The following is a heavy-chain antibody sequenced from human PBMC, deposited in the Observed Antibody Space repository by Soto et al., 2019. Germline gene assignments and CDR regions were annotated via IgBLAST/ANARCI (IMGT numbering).Heavy chain of an antibody. Sequence: QVQLVQSGAEVKKPGASVKVSCKASGYTFTSYGISWVRQAPGQGLEWMGWISAYNGNTNYAQKLQGRVTMTTDTTTSTAYMELRRPRSDDTAVYYCARYHGDYYYYYGMDVWGQGTTVTVSS. V-gene: IGHV1-18*01. CDR1: GYTFTSYG. CDR2: ISAYNGNT. CDR3: ARYHGDYYYYYGMDV. J-gene: IGHJ6*02. D-gene: IGHD4-17*01.